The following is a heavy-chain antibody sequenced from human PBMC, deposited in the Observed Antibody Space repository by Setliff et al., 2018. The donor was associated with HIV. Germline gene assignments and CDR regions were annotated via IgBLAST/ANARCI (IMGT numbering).Heavy chain of an antibody. V-gene: IGHV4-59*12. J-gene: IGHJ6*03. CDR3: ARGKDDHNFSPISLRKTYYYYMDV. Sequence: PSETLSLTCSLSGGSIGASYWSWIRQSPGKELEWIAYIYYTGSTSYNPSLKSRVTISVDTSRNQFSLTLSSVTAADTALYYCARGKDDHNFSPISLRKTYYYYMDVWDKGATVTVSS. D-gene: IGHD3-3*01. CDR1: GGSIGASY. CDR2: IYYTGST.